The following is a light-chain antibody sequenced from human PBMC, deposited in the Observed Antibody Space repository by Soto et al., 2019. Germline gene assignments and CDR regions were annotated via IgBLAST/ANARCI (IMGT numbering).Light chain of an antibody. Sequence: QSALTQPASVSGSPGQSITISCTGTSSDVGSCNCVSWYQQHPGKAPTLIIYEVNKRPSGVSNRFSGSKSGNTASLTISGLKAEDEADYYCCSSVGSPNWVFGGGTKLTVL. CDR1: SSDVGSCNC. CDR3: CSSVGSPNWV. CDR2: EVN. V-gene: IGLV2-23*02. J-gene: IGLJ3*02.